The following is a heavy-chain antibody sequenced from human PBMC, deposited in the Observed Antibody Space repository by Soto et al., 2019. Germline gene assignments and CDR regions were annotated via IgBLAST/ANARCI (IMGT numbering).Heavy chain of an antibody. CDR3: ASDCSGGSCYSGEVDYYYYYMDV. CDR2: INAGNGNT. V-gene: IGHV1-3*01. Sequence: ASVKVSCKASGYTFTSYAMHWVRQAPGQRLEWMGWINAGNGNTKYSQKFQGRVTITRDTSASTAYMELSSLRSEDTVVYYCASDCSGGSCYSGEVDYYYYYMDVWGKGTTVTVSS. CDR1: GYTFTSYA. D-gene: IGHD2-15*01. J-gene: IGHJ6*03.